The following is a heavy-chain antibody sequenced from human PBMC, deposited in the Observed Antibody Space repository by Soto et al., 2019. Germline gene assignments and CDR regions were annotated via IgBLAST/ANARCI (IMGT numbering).Heavy chain of an antibody. CDR2: IYYSGTT. V-gene: IGHV4-39*02. CDR3: ARTFNDVVGVHWFDP. CDR1: GGSISSRTYH. Sequence: SETLSLTCTVSGGSISSRTYHWGWIRQPPGKGLEWIGSIYYSGTTYHNPSLKGRVTISVDTSKRHFSLKLTSVTAADTAVYYCARTFNDVVGVHWFDPWGQGTLVTVSS. J-gene: IGHJ5*02. D-gene: IGHD2-15*01.